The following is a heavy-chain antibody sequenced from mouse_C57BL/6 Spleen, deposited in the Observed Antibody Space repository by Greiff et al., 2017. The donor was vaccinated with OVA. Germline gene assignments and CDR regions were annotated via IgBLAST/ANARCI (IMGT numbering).Heavy chain of an antibody. CDR3: AKDPVTYYFDY. Sequence: QVLLQQPGAELVMPGASVKLSCKASGYTFTSYWMHWVKQRPGQGLEWIGMIHPNSGSTNYNEKFKSKATLTVDKSSSTAYMQLSRLTSEDSAVYYCAKDPVTYYFDYWGQGTTLTVSS. CDR1: GYTFTSYW. D-gene: IGHD2-2*01. V-gene: IGHV1-64*01. J-gene: IGHJ2*01. CDR2: IHPNSGST.